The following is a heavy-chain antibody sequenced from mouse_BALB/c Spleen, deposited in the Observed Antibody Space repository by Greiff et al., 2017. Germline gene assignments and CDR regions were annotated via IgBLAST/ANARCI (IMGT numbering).Heavy chain of an antibody. D-gene: IGHD1-1*01. CDR1: GFNIKDTY. Sequence: VQLQQSGAELVKPGASVKLSCTASGFNIKDTYMHWVKQRPEQGLEWIGRIDPANGNTKYDPKFQGKATITADTSSNTAYLQLSSLTSEDTAVYYCARYYYGSSYYYAMDYWGQGTSVTVSS. CDR2: IDPANGNT. J-gene: IGHJ4*01. V-gene: IGHV14-3*02. CDR3: ARYYYGSSYYYAMDY.